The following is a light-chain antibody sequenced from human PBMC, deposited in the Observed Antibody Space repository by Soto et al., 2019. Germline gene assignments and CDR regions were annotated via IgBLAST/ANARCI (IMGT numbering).Light chain of an antibody. CDR1: SSDAGGYYY. V-gene: IGLV2-14*01. CDR2: EVT. J-gene: IGLJ2*01. Sequence: QPVLTQPASVSGSPGQSITISCTGTSSDAGGYYYVSWYQHHPGKAPKLIIYEVTNRPSGVSYRFSGSKSGNTASLIISGLQAEDEADYYCSSYTSSSAPHVVFGGGTKLTVL. CDR3: SSYTSSSAPHVV.